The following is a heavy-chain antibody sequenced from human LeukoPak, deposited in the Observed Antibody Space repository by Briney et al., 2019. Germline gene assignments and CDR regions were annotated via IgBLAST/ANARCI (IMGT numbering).Heavy chain of an antibody. CDR2: IYYSGST. J-gene: IGHJ3*02. Sequence: SETLSLTCTVSGASMTSDYWSWIRQPPGKGLEWIGYIYYSGSTNNNPSLKSRVTISVDTSKNQFSLNLSSVTAADTAVYYCARVGWFSGSTLAFDIWGQGTKVTVSS. V-gene: IGHV4-59*01. D-gene: IGHD1-26*01. CDR1: GASMTSDY. CDR3: ARVGWFSGSTLAFDI.